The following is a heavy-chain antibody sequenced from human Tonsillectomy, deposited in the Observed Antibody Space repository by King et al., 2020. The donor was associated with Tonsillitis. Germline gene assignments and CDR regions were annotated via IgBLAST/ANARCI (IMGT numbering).Heavy chain of an antibody. CDR2: IWYDGSNK. Sequence: VQLVDFGGGVVQPGRSLRLSCAASGFTFSSYGMHWVRQAPGKGLEWVAVIWYDGSNKYYADSVKGRFTISRDNSKNNLYLQMNSLRAEDTAVYYCTRGRLVFPPFDSWGQGTLVTVSS. CDR3: TRGRLVFPPFDS. D-gene: IGHD6-19*01. CDR1: GFTFSSYG. J-gene: IGHJ4*02. V-gene: IGHV3-33*08.